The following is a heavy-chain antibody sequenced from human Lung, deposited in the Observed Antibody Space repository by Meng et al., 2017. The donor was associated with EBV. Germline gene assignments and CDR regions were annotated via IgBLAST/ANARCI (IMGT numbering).Heavy chain of an antibody. V-gene: IGHV2-5*02. J-gene: IGHJ5*02. CDR2: IYWDDDK. CDR1: GFSLITSEVG. D-gene: IGHD2-2*01. CDR3: ALFTRSWFDP. Sequence: QITLKAFGPPLVKPTQTLPLTVPFSGFSLITSEVGVGWIRQPPGKALEWLAVIYWDDDKRYSPSLKSRLTITKDTSKNQVVLTLTNMDPVDTATYYCALFTRSWFDPWGQGTLVTVSS.